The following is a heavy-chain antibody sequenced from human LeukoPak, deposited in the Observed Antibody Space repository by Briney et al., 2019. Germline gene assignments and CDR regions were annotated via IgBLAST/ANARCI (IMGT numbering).Heavy chain of an antibody. Sequence: PGGSLRLSCAASGFTVSSNYMNWVRQAPGKGLEWISVIYSGGATHYADSVKGRFTISRDNSKNTLYLQMNSLRAEDTAVYYCARRQGSYFDTSGYYYGWGQGTLVTVSS. CDR3: ARRQGSYFDTSGYYYG. CDR2: IYSGGAT. D-gene: IGHD3-22*01. V-gene: IGHV3-53*01. CDR1: GFTVSSNY. J-gene: IGHJ4*02.